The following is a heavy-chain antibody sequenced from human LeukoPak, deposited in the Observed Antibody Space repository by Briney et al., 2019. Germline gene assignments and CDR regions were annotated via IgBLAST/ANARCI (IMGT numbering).Heavy chain of an antibody. J-gene: IGHJ4*02. CDR1: GFTVSSNY. Sequence: PGGSLRLSCAASGFTVSSNYMSWVRRAPGKGLEWVSVIYTDGSTYYADSVKGRFTISRDNSKNTLYLQMNSLRAEDTAMYYCARETDRGFFDYWGQGTLVTVSS. V-gene: IGHV3-53*01. CDR3: ARETDRGFFDY. CDR2: IYTDGST. D-gene: IGHD3-22*01.